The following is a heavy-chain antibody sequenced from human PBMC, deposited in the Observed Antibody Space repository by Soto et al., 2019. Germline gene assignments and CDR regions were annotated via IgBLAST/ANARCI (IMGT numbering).Heavy chain of an antibody. J-gene: IGHJ6*02. CDR3: ARDYVGAYCSSTSCYSDYYYGMDV. V-gene: IGHV6-1*01. CDR2: TYYRSRWYH. Sequence: SQTLALTCAISGDSVSSTTSAWNWIRQSPSRGLEWLGRTYYRSRWYHDYAVSVRSRVIINPDTSNNQFSLHLNSVTPEDTAVYYCARDYVGAYCSSTSCYSDYYYGMDVWGQGTTVTVSS. D-gene: IGHD2-2*01. CDR1: GDSVSSTTSA.